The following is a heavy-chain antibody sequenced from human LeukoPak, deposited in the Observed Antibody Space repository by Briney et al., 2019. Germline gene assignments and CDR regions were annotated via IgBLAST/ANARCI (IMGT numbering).Heavy chain of an antibody. CDR2: IYSGGST. J-gene: IGHJ4*02. Sequence: GGSLRLSCAASGFTVSTNYMTWVRQAPGKGLEWVSVIYSGGSTFYADSVKGRFTISRDNSKNTLYLQMNSLRAEDTAVHYCARASIAASGYYFDYWGQGTLVTVSS. CDR1: GFTVSTNY. V-gene: IGHV3-66*02. CDR3: ARASIAASGYYFDY. D-gene: IGHD6-6*01.